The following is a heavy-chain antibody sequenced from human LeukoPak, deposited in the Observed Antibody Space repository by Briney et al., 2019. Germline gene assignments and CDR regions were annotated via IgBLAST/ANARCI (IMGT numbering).Heavy chain of an antibody. Sequence: PGGSLRLSCAASGFTFSSYAMSWVRQAPGKGLEWVSAISGDDGATYYADSVKGRFTIFRDNSKNTLYLQMSNLRAEDTAVYYCATKRGVVPAAVTSLSAAGPWYYFDYWGQGTLVTVSS. J-gene: IGHJ4*02. CDR2: ISGDDGAT. D-gene: IGHD2-2*01. V-gene: IGHV3-23*01. CDR3: ATKRGVVPAAVTSLSAAGPWYYFDY. CDR1: GFTFSSYA.